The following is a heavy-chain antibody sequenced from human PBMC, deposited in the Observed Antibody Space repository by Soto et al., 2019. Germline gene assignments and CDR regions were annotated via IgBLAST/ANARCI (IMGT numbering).Heavy chain of an antibody. V-gene: IGHV1-58*02. Sequence: SVKVSCKASGFTFTSSAMQWVRQARGQRLEWIGWIVVGSGNTNYAQKFQERVTITRDMSTSTAYMELSSLRSEDTAVYYCAADDYYDNSGYPYGMDVWGQGTTVTVSS. CDR1: GFTFTSSA. D-gene: IGHD3-22*01. CDR2: IVVGSGNT. J-gene: IGHJ6*02. CDR3: AADDYYDNSGYPYGMDV.